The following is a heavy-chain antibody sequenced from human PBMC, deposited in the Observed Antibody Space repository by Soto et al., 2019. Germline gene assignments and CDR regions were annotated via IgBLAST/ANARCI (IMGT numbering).Heavy chain of an antibody. CDR2: VYYTWST. Sequence: PSETLALTCTVSGGSVATNSYYWGWIRQPPERGLEWIGTVYYTWSTYYNPSLKRRGTISVDRSKTQFSLKLSSVTAADTAVYYCARGNYDYVWGSYRYDFHRLAPWGQGTLVTVSS. D-gene: IGHD3-16*02. V-gene: IGHV4-39*07. CDR3: ARGNYDYVWGSYRYDFHRLAP. J-gene: IGHJ5*02. CDR1: GGSVATNSYY.